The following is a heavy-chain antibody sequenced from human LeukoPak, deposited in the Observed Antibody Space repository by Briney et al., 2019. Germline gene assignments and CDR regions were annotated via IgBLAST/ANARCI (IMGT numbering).Heavy chain of an antibody. Sequence: ASVKVSCKASGYTFTGYYMHWVRQAPGQGLEWMGRINPNSGGTNSAQKFQGRVTMTRDTSITTAYMELSSLRFDDTAVYYCARAYGSGSYFAFDIWGQGTMVTVS. CDR3: ARAYGSGSYFAFDI. D-gene: IGHD3-10*01. CDR1: GYTFTGYY. J-gene: IGHJ3*02. V-gene: IGHV1-2*06. CDR2: INPNSGGT.